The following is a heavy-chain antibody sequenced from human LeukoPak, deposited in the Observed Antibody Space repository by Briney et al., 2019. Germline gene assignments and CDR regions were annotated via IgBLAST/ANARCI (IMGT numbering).Heavy chain of an antibody. V-gene: IGHV4-59*01. CDR2: IYYSGST. CDR3: ARGNGQYYYYYMDV. D-gene: IGHD1-1*01. Sequence: ETLSLTCTVSGGSISSYYWSWIRQPPGKGLEWIGYIYYSGSTNNNPSLKSRVTISVDTSKNQFSLKLSSVTAADTAVYYCARGNGQYYYYYMDVWGKGTTVTVSS. J-gene: IGHJ6*03. CDR1: GGSISSYY.